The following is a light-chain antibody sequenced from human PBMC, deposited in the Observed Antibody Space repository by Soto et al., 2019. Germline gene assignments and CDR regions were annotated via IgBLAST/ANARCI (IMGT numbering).Light chain of an antibody. Sequence: DIQMTQSPSSLSASVGDEVTITCRASQTIMTYLNWYQLKPGKPPRLLIYAASSLQSGVPSRFSGSGSGTDFTLTIGSLQPEDFATYSCQQSYNSPQTFGQGTKVDIK. CDR3: QQSYNSPQT. J-gene: IGKJ1*01. CDR1: QTIMTY. CDR2: AAS. V-gene: IGKV1-39*01.